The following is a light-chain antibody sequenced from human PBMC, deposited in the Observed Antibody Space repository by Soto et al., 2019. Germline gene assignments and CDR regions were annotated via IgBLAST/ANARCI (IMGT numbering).Light chain of an antibody. V-gene: IGKV1-5*01. Sequence: DIQMTQSPSTLAASVGDRVTITCRASQSISSWLAWYQQKPGKAPKLLIYDASSLESGVPSRFSGSGSGTEFTIPIRSLQPDDFATYYCQQYNSYSTFGQGTKVDIK. CDR2: DAS. J-gene: IGKJ1*01. CDR1: QSISSW. CDR3: QQYNSYST.